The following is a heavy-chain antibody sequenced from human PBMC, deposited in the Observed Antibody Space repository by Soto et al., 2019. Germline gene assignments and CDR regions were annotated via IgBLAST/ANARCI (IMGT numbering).Heavy chain of an antibody. J-gene: IGHJ4*02. Sequence: SETLSLTCVVYGGSFSGYYWSWIRQSPGKGLEWIGEINHSGSTNYNPSLKSRLTISVGTSKNQFSLKLSSVTAADTAVYYCARLGYCSGTSCSGDYWGQGTLVTVSS. V-gene: IGHV4-34*01. D-gene: IGHD2-2*01. CDR2: INHSGST. CDR3: ARLGYCSGTSCSGDY. CDR1: GGSFSGYY.